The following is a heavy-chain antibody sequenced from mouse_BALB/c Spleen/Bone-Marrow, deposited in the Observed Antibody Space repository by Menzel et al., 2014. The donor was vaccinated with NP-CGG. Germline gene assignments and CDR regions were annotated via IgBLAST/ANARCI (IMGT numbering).Heavy chain of an antibody. J-gene: IGHJ4*01. V-gene: IGHV5-9-4*01. CDR1: GFTFSSYA. CDR3: ARDHYGYYTMDY. D-gene: IGHD1-2*01. Sequence: EVKVVESGGGLVKPGGSLKLSCAASGFTFSSYAMSWVRQSPEKRLEWVAGISSGGSYTYYPDTVTGRFTISRDNAKNTLYLEMSSLRSEDTAMYYCARDHYGYYTMDYWGQGTSVTVSS. CDR2: ISSGGSYT.